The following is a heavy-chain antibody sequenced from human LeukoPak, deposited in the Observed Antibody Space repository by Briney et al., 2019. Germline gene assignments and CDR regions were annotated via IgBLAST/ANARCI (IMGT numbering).Heavy chain of an antibody. J-gene: IGHJ4*02. CDR3: AKVWLETIGGRGFDY. Sequence: TGGSLRLSCAASGFTFSSYAMNWVRQAPGKGLEWVAGMSGSGGSIYQADSVKGRFTISRDNSKNTLYLQMNSLRAEDTAVYYCAKVWLETIGGRGFDYWGQGTLVTVSS. CDR2: MSGSGGSI. D-gene: IGHD1-1*01. CDR1: GFTFSSYA. V-gene: IGHV3-23*01.